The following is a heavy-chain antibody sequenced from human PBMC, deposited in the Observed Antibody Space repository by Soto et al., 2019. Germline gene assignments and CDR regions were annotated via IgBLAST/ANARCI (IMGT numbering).Heavy chain of an antibody. D-gene: IGHD1-1*01. CDR3: ARGGTSKSGHLWYFDL. CDR1: GFTFDSYT. CDR2: ISATTTYK. V-gene: IGHV3-21*01. Sequence: GGSVRLSCTASGFTFDSYTMNWLRQAPGRGLEWVSSISATTTYKYYADSVEGRFTISRDNAKNSLYLQTNSLGAEDTAVYYCARGGTSKSGHLWYFDLWGRGTLVTVSS. J-gene: IGHJ2*01.